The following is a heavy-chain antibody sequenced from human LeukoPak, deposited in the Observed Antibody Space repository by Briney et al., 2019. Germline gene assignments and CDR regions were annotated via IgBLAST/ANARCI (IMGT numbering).Heavy chain of an antibody. V-gene: IGHV3-21*01. D-gene: IGHD6-19*01. CDR1: GFTFSSYS. Sequence: KSGGSLRLSCAASGFTFSSYSMNWVRQAPGKGLEWVSSISSSSYIYYADSVKGRFTISRDNAKNSLYLQMNSLRAEDTAVYYCASLSSGWLGEYFGYWGQGTLVTVSS. CDR3: ASLSSGWLGEYFGY. CDR2: ISSSSYI. J-gene: IGHJ4*02.